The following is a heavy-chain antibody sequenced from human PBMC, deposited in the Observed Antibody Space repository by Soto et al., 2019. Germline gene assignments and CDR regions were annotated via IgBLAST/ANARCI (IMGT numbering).Heavy chain of an antibody. J-gene: IGHJ4*02. V-gene: IGHV3-7*05. CDR2: IKQDGSEK. CDR3: ARMGCSGGSCYSGLTYFDY. D-gene: IGHD2-15*01. Sequence: GGSLRLSCAASGFSFSSYCMTWVRQAPGKGLQWVANIKQDGSEKYYVDSVKGRFTISRDNAKNSLYLQMNSLRAEDTAVYFCARMGCSGGSCYSGLTYFDYWGQGTLVTVSS. CDR1: GFSFSSYC.